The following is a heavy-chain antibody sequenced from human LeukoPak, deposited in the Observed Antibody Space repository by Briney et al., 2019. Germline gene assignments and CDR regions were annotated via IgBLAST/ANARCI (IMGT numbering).Heavy chain of an antibody. CDR2: IWYDGSKK. J-gene: IGHJ4*02. CDR1: GFTFSDYG. D-gene: IGHD6-6*01. V-gene: IGHV3-33*01. CDR3: ARAHSSSSTFDL. Sequence: PGGSLRLSCAASGFTFSDYGIHWVRQAPGQGLEWVALIWYDGSKKYYADSVKGRFTISRDNTKNTLYLQLNSLRADDTAAYYCARAHSSSSTFDLWGQGTLVTVSS.